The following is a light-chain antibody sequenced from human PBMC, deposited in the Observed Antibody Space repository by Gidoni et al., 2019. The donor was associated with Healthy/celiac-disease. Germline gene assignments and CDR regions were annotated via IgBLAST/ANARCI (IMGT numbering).Light chain of an antibody. CDR1: QGISSY. CDR2: AAS. CDR3: QQYYSYPLT. V-gene: IGKV1-8*01. Sequence: AIRITQSPSSLSASTGDRVTITCRASQGISSYLAWYQQKPGKAPKLLIYAASTLQSGVPSRFSGSGSGTDFTLTISCLQSVDFATYYCQQYYSYPLTFGGGTKVEIK. J-gene: IGKJ4*01.